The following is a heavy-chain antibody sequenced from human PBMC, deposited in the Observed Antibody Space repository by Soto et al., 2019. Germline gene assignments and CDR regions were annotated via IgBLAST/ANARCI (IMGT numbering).Heavy chain of an antibody. J-gene: IGHJ6*02. CDR3: ARGSPYSVFWSGYYGPPPQHYYYYGMDV. Sequence: PSETVSLTCTVSGGSISSYYWSWIRQPAGKGLEWIGRIYTSGSTNYNPSLKSRVTMSVDTSKNQFSLKLSSVTAADTAVYYCARGSPYSVFWSGYYGPPPQHYYYYGMDVGGQGTRVT. D-gene: IGHD3-3*01. CDR1: GGSISSYY. V-gene: IGHV4-4*07. CDR2: IYTSGST.